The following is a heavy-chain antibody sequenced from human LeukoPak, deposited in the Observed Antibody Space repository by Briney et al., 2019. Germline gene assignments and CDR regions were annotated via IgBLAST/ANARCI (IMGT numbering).Heavy chain of an antibody. J-gene: IGHJ4*02. CDR3: ASYDSNGYYIAY. V-gene: IGHV6-1*01. D-gene: IGHD3-22*01. CDR2: TYYRSKWYY. CDR1: GDSGA. Sequence: SQTLSLTCAISGDSGAWNWIRQSPSRGLEWLGRTYYRSKWYYHYAVSVKSRITINPDTSKNQFSLQLKSVTPEDTAAYYCASYDSNGYYIAYWGQGTLVTVSS.